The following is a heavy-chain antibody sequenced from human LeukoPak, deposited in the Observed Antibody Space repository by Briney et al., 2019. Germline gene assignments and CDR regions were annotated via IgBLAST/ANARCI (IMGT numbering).Heavy chain of an antibody. J-gene: IGHJ4*02. D-gene: IGHD6-13*01. CDR1: GFTFSDYY. CDR3: ARDGPYSSSWYYFDY. CDR2: ISSSGSTI. Sequence: PGGSLRLSCAASGFTFSDYYMSWIRQAPGKGLEWVSYISSSGSTIYYADSVKGRFTISRDNAKNSLYLQMNSLRAEDTAVYYCARDGPYSSSWYYFDYWGQGTLVTVSS. V-gene: IGHV3-11*01.